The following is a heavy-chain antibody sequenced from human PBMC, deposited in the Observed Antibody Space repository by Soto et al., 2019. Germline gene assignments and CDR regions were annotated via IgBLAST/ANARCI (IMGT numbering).Heavy chain of an antibody. V-gene: IGHV1-69*13. J-gene: IGHJ6*02. CDR2: IIPIFGTA. CDR1: GGTFSSYA. Sequence: GTSVKVSCKDSGGTFSSYAISWVRQAPGQGLEWMGGIIPIFGTANYAQKFQGRVTITADESTSTAYMELSSLRSEDTAVYYCASCNSGPGASNYYYGMDVWGQGTTVTVSS. CDR3: ASCNSGPGASNYYYGMDV. D-gene: IGHD5-12*01.